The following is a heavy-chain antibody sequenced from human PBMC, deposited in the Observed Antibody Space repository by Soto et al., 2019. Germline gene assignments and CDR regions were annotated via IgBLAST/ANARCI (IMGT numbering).Heavy chain of an antibody. CDR2: INPNGGST. V-gene: IGHV1-46*01. CDR3: ARDGLWFGELLSEYYFDY. D-gene: IGHD3-10*01. Sequence: GASVKVSCKAPADTFTSYYIHWVRQAPGHGLEWMGIINPNGGSTRFAQTFQGRITMTTDNSTSTAYMELRSLRSDDTAVYYCARDGLWFGELLSEYYFDYWGQGTLVTVSS. CDR1: ADTFTSYY. J-gene: IGHJ4*02.